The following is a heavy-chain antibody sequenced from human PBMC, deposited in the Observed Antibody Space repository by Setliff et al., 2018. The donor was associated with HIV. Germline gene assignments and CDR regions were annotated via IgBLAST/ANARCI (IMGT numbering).Heavy chain of an antibody. CDR2: INPNSGDT. J-gene: IGHJ6*03. V-gene: IGHV1-2*02. D-gene: IGHD3-10*01. Sequence: GASVKVSCKASGYIFSVYLMHWVRQAPGQGLEWMGWINPNSGDTKYAQESLRDTSTSTVYMELSSLRSDDTAVYYCARVPGARPYYYYYMDVWGKGTTVTVSS. CDR3: ARVPGARPYYYYYMDV. CDR1: GYIFSVYL.